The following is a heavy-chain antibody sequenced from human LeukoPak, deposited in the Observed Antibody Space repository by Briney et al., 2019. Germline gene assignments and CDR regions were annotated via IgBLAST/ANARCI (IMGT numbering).Heavy chain of an antibody. J-gene: IGHJ6*03. CDR1: GGSISSYY. V-gene: IGHV4-59*01. CDR3: ARTTEGGYTYGYFYYYYMDV. D-gene: IGHD5-18*01. CDR2: IFYTGST. Sequence: PSETLSLTCTVSGGSISSYYWSWIRQPPGKGLEWIGYIFYTGSTNYNPSLKSRVTISVLTSKNQFSLKLSSVTAADTAVYYCARTTEGGYTYGYFYYYYMDVWGKGTTVTISS.